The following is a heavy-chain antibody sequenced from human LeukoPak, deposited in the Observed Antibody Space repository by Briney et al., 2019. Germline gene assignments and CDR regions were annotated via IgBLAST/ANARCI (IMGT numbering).Heavy chain of an antibody. V-gene: IGHV3-23*01. CDR1: GFTFSSYA. CDR2: ISGSGGST. J-gene: IGHJ6*02. CDR3: AKRQYCSSTSCYYYGMDV. Sequence: GGSLRLSCAASGFTFSSYAMSWVRQAPGKGLEWVSAISGSGGSTYYADSVKGWFTISRDNSKNTLYLQMNSLRAEDTAVYYCAKRQYCSSTSCYYYGMDVWGQGTTVTVSS. D-gene: IGHD2-2*01.